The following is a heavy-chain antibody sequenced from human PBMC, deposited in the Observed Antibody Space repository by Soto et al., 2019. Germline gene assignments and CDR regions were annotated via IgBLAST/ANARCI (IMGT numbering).Heavy chain of an antibody. CDR2: IWNDGNGY. V-gene: IGHV3-33*08. CDR3: ARRQISPPTRGAASARGGMDV. D-gene: IGHD1-26*01. CDR1: GFTFSTYA. Sequence: GGSLRLSCAASGFTFSTYAMSWVRQAPGKGPEWVAVIWNDGNGYYYADSVKGRFTISRDNSKNTLYLQMSSLRVEDTAVYYCARRQISPPTRGAASARGGMDVWGQGTTVTVSS. J-gene: IGHJ6*02.